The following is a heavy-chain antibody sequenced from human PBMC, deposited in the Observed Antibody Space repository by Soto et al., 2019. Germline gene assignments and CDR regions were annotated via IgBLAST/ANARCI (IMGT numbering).Heavy chain of an antibody. CDR3: ANLAKNYYHYMDV. J-gene: IGHJ6*03. Sequence: QVQLVESGGGLVKPGGSLRLSCAASGFSFSDYYMSWIRQAPGNGLEWVSLISTSGSSTDYADSVKGRFTISRDNAKNSLSLQMNSLRAEDTAVYYCANLAKNYYHYMDVWGKGTTVTVSS. CDR2: ISTSGSST. D-gene: IGHD1-26*01. CDR1: GFSFSDYY. V-gene: IGHV3-11*01.